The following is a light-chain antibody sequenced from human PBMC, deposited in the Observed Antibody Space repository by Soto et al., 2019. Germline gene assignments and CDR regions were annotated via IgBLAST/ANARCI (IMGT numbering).Light chain of an antibody. J-gene: IGKJ1*01. Sequence: ETVMTQSPATLSVSPGERATLSCWASQSVNSNLAWYQQKLGQAPRVLIYGASTRATGIPARFSGSGSKTEFILTISSLQSEDSATYYCQHYNTWPWTFGQGTKVEIK. CDR3: QHYNTWPWT. CDR2: GAS. V-gene: IGKV3-15*01. CDR1: QSVNSN.